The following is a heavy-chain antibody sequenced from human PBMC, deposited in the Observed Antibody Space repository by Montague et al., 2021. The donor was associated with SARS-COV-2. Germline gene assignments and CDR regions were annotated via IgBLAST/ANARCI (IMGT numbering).Heavy chain of an antibody. CDR2: IYSSGST. D-gene: IGHD4-17*01. V-gene: IGHV4-4*07. CDR3: ARDYGDYSYYYGLDV. CDR1: GGSISSYY. Sequence: SETLSLTCTVSGGSISSYYWSWIRQPAGKGLEWIGRIYSSGSTNYNPSLKSRVTMSVDTSKNQFSLKVSSVTAVDTAVYYCARDYGDYSYYYGLDVWGQGTTVTVSS. J-gene: IGHJ6*02.